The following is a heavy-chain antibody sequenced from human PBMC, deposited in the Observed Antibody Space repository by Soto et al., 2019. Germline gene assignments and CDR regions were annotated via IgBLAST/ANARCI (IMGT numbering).Heavy chain of an antibody. J-gene: IGHJ5*02. CDR3: ARLWFGELYGPYNWFDP. CDR2: IYYSGST. Sequence: PSETLSLTCTVSGGTISSYYWSWIRQPPGKGLEWIGYIYYSGSTNYNPSLKSRVTISVDTSKNQFSLKLSSVTAADTAVYYCARLWFGELYGPYNWFDPWGQGTLVTVS. D-gene: IGHD3-10*01. CDR1: GGTISSYY. V-gene: IGHV4-59*08.